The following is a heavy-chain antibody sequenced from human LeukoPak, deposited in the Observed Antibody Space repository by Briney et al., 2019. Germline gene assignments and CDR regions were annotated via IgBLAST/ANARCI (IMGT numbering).Heavy chain of an antibody. Sequence: PGGSLRLSCAASGFAFSSYAMSWVRQTPGKGLEWVSAISGGGGSTYYADSVKGRFTISRENSKNTLYLQMDSLRAEDTGVYYCAKDKRGGPYGVDYWGQGNLVTVSS. V-gene: IGHV3-23*01. J-gene: IGHJ4*02. CDR3: AKDKRGGPYGVDY. D-gene: IGHD2-8*01. CDR1: GFAFSSYA. CDR2: ISGGGGST.